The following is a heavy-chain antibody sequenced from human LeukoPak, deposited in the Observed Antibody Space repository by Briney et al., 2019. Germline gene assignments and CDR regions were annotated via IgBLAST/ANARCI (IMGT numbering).Heavy chain of an antibody. J-gene: IGHJ6*03. D-gene: IGHD5-24*01. CDR1: GGSISSHY. CDR3: ASTDGYNSDGYYYYYMDV. Sequence: SETLSLTCTISGGSISSHYWSWIRQPPGKGLEWIGYIYYTGSTNHNPSLKSRVTISVDTSKNQFSLKLSSVTAADTAVYYCASTDGYNSDGYYYYYMDVWGKGTTVTISS. CDR2: IYYTGST. V-gene: IGHV4-59*11.